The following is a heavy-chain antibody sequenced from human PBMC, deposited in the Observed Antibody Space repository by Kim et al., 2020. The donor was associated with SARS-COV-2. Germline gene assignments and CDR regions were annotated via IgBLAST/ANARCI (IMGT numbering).Heavy chain of an antibody. V-gene: IGHV3-7*01. CDR3: VRDDHSSAWN. CDR2: IKPDGTET. J-gene: IGHJ4*02. Sequence: GGSLRLSCAASGFTFSVYWMSWVRQTPGKGLEWVANIKPDGTETDYVDSVKGRFTISRDNAKNSLYLQMNSLRAEDTAVFYCVRDDHSSAWNWGQGTLVTVSS. D-gene: IGHD6-19*01. CDR1: GFTFSVYW.